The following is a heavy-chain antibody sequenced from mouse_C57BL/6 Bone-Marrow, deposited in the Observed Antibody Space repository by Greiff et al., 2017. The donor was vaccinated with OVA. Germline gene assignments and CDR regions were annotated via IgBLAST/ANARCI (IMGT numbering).Heavy chain of an antibody. J-gene: IGHJ1*03. Sequence: EVTLVASEGGLVQPGSSMKLSCTASGFTFSDYYMAWVRQVPEKGLEWVANINYDGSSTYYLDSLKSRFIISRDNAKNILYLQMSSLKSEDTATYYCAREGYDYDWYFDVGGTGTTVTVSS. D-gene: IGHD2-4*01. CDR1: GFTFSDYY. CDR3: AREGYDYDWYFDV. CDR2: INYDGSST. V-gene: IGHV5-16*01.